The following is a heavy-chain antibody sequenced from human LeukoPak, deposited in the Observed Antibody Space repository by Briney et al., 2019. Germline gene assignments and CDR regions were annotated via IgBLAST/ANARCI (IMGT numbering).Heavy chain of an antibody. Sequence: SGTLSLTCTVSGASIRTGLYYWSWIRQSPGKGLEWIGYIYYSGDTYYNPSLEGRLTISVDTSKNQFSLKLSSVTAADTAVYYCARLTTVTMMFDYWGQGTLVTVSS. CDR1: GASIRTGLYY. D-gene: IGHD4-17*01. CDR3: ARLTTVTMMFDY. CDR2: IYYSGDT. J-gene: IGHJ4*02. V-gene: IGHV4-30-4*08.